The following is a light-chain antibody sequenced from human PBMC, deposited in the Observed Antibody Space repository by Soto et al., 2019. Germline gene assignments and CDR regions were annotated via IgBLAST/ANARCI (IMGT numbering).Light chain of an antibody. CDR1: QSVSSN. J-gene: IGKJ1*01. Sequence: EVVMTQSPATLSLAPEERATLPCRASQSVSSNLAWYQQKPGQATRLLIYGASTRATGIPARFSGSGSGTDVTLTISSLQSEDFAVYYCQQYNNWPRTCGQGTQVDIK. CDR2: GAS. CDR3: QQYNNWPRT. V-gene: IGKV3-15*01.